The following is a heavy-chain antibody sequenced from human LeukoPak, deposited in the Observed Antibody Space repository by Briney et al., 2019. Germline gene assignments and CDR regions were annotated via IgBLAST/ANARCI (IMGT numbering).Heavy chain of an antibody. CDR2: TYYRSKLYN. J-gene: IGHJ3*02. V-gene: IGHV6-1*01. D-gene: IGHD3-10*01. Sequence: SQTLSLTCAISGDSFSSNSAAWNWIRQSPSRGLEWLGRTYYRSKLYNDSAEAVKSRITINPDTSKNQFSLQLNSVTPEDTAVYYCAREDPQLAPRAFDIWGQGTMVTVSS. CDR1: GDSFSSNSAA. CDR3: AREDPQLAPRAFDI.